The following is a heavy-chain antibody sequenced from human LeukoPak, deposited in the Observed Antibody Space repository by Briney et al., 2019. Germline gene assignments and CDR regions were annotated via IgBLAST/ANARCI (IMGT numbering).Heavy chain of an antibody. CDR1: GFTFSSND. J-gene: IGHJ5*02. Sequence: GGSLRLSCAASGFTFSSNDMHWVRQAPGQGLEWVAVIWSDGNNTYYAHAVQGRFTISRDNSKNTPFLQLSRLRSEDTAVYYCATDAGHWFGPWGQGTLVTVSS. V-gene: IGHV3-33*01. CDR3: ATDAGHWFGP. CDR2: IWSDGNNT.